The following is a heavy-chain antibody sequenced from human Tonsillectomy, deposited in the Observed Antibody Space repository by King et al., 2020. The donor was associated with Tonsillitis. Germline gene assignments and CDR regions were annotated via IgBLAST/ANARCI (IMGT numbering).Heavy chain of an antibody. CDR1: GFTFSSYG. CDR3: AKTAPYGGAFDI. Sequence: VQLVESGGGVVQPGGSLRLSCAASGFTFSSYGMHWVRQAPGKGLEWVAFIRYDGSNKYYADSVKGRFTISRDNSKNTLYLQMNSLRAEDTAVYYCAKTAPYGGAFDICGQGKMVTVSS. CDR2: IRYDGSNK. D-gene: IGHD4/OR15-4a*01. V-gene: IGHV3-30*02. J-gene: IGHJ3*02.